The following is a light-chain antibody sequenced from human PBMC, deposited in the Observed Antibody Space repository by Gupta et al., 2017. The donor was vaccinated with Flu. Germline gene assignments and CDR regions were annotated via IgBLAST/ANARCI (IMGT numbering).Light chain of an antibody. CDR2: DAS. J-gene: IGKJ5*01. CDR3: QQRSNWSLT. Sequence: EIVLTQSPATLSLPPGERATLSCRASQSVSSYLAWYQQKPGQAPRLLIYDASNRATGIPARFSGSGSGTDFTLTISSLEPEDFAVYYCQQRSNWSLTFGQGTQVDIK. V-gene: IGKV3-11*01. CDR1: QSVSSY.